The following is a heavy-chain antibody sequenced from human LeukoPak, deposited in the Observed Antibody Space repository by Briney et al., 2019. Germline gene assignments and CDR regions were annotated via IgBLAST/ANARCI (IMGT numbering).Heavy chain of an antibody. CDR3: ARRSLAPYYDFDY. J-gene: IGHJ4*02. CDR2: IYHSGST. D-gene: IGHD3-16*01. V-gene: IGHV4-38-2*02. CDR1: GYSISSGYY. Sequence: SETLSLTCTVSGYSISSGYYWGWIRQPPGKGLEWIGSIYHSGSTYYNPSLKSRVTISVDTSKNQFSLKLSSVTAADTAVYYCARRSLAPYYDFDYWGQGTLVTVSS.